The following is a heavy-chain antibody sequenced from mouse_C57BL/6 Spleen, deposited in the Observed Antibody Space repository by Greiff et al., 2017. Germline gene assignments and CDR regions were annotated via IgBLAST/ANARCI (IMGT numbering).Heavy chain of an antibody. Sequence: EVHLVESGGGLVQPGGSLSLSCAASGFTFTDYYMSWVRQPPGKALEWLGFIRNKANGYTTEYSASVKGRFTISRDNSQSILYLQMNALRAEDSATDYCARWGIYGADYFDYWGQGTTLTVSS. D-gene: IGHD1-1*01. V-gene: IGHV7-3*01. CDR3: ARWGIYGADYFDY. CDR2: IRNKANGYTT. CDR1: GFTFTDYY. J-gene: IGHJ2*01.